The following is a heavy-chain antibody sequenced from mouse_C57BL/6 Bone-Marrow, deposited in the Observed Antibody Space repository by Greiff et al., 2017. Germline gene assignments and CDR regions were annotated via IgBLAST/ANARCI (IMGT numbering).Heavy chain of an antibody. V-gene: IGHV1-64*01. CDR3: ARGSTVVATKYFDV. J-gene: IGHJ1*03. CDR1: GYTFTSYW. D-gene: IGHD1-1*01. Sequence: QVQLQQPGAELVKPGASVQLSCKASGYTFTSYWMHWVKQRPGQGLEWIGMIHPNSGSTNYNEKFKSKATLTVSKSSSTAYMQLSSLTSEDSAVYYGARGSTVVATKYFDVWGTGTTVTVSS. CDR2: IHPNSGST.